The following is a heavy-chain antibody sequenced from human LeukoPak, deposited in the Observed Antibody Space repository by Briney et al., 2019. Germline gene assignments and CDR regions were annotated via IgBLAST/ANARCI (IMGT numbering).Heavy chain of an antibody. J-gene: IGHJ4*02. V-gene: IGHV1-69*13. CDR2: IIRIFGTA. D-gene: IGHD4-17*01. CDR3: LTASGTGTVTTDY. CDR1: GGTFSSYA. Sequence: VASVKVSCKASGGTFSSYAISWVRQAPGQGLEWMGGIIRIFGTANYAQKFQGRVTITADESTSTAYMELSSLRSEDTAVYYCLTASGTGTVTTDYWGQGTLVTVSS.